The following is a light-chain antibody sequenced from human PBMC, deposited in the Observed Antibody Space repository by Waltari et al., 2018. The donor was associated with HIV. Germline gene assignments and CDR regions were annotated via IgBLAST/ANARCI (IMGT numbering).Light chain of an antibody. CDR2: SAS. CDR3: QHYNNRPPLT. V-gene: IGKV3-15*01. Sequence: EIVMTQSPATLSVSPGERATLSCRASQSVSTNLAWYQQKPGQAPRLLIFSASARAAGIPARFSGSGSGTDFTLTISSPQSECSAVYYCQHYNNRPPLTFGQGTRLEI. J-gene: IGKJ5*01. CDR1: QSVSTN.